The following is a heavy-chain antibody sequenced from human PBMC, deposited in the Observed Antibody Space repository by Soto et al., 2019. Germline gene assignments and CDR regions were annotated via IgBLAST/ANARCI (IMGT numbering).Heavy chain of an antibody. J-gene: IGHJ3*02. CDR2: ISYDGSYK. Sequence: GGSLRLSCAASGFAFSDYAMNWVRQAPGKGLEGVAVISYDGSYKYYEDSVRGRFTISRDNSQNTLYLQINSLRAEDTAVYYCARDLYFGVGDAFDIWGQGTMVTVSS. CDR3: ARDLYFGVGDAFDI. CDR1: GFAFSDYA. V-gene: IGHV3-30-3*01. D-gene: IGHD3-10*01.